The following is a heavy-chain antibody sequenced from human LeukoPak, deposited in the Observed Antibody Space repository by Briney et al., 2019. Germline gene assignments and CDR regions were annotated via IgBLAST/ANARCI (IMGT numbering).Heavy chain of an antibody. Sequence: GGSLRLSCAASGFTVSSNYMSWVRQAPGKGLEWVSVIYSGGSTYYADSVKGRFTISRDNSKNTLYLQMNSLRAEDTAVYYCARDLRGGYQDDYWGQGTLVTVPS. J-gene: IGHJ4*02. CDR3: ARDLRGGYQDDY. V-gene: IGHV3-66*02. D-gene: IGHD3-22*01. CDR2: IYSGGST. CDR1: GFTVSSNY.